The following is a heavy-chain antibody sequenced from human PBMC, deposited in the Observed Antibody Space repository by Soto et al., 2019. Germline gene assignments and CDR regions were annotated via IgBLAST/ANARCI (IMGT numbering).Heavy chain of an antibody. CDR2: IWYDGSNK. V-gene: IGHV3-33*01. CDR3: ARGGGGYSYGLDYYYYGMDV. Sequence: GGSLRLSCAASGFTFSSYGMHWVRQAPGKGLEWVAVIWYDGSNKYYADSVKGRFTISRDNSKNTLYLQMNSLRAEDTAVYYCARGGGGYSYGLDYYYYGMDVWGQGTTVTVSS. J-gene: IGHJ6*02. D-gene: IGHD5-18*01. CDR1: GFTFSSYG.